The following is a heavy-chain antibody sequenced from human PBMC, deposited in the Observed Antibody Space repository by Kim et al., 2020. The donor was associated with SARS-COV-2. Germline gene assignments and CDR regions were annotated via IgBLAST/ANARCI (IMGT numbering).Heavy chain of an antibody. CDR2: YTSGRT. CDR3: ASALGH. Sequence: YTSGRTNYNPSLQCRVTMSVDMSKNQFALKLSSVTAADTAVYYCASALGHWCQGTLVTVSS. J-gene: IGHJ4*02. D-gene: IGHD3-16*02. V-gene: IGHV4-4*07.